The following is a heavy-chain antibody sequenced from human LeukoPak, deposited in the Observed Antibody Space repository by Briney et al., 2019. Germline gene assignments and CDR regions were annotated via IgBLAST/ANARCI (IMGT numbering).Heavy chain of an antibody. J-gene: IGHJ4*02. CDR2: ISYDGSNK. D-gene: IGHD6-19*01. V-gene: IGHV3-30*18. Sequence: QAGGSLRPSCAASGFTFSSYGMHWVREAPGKGLEWVAVISYDGSNKYYADSVKGRFTISRDNSKNTLYLQMNSLRAEDTAVYYCAKELGYSSGKDFDYWGQGTLVTVSS. CDR1: GFTFSSYG. CDR3: AKELGYSSGKDFDY.